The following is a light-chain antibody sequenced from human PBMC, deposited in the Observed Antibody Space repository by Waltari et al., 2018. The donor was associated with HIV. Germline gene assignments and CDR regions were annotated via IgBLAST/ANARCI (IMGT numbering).Light chain of an antibody. J-gene: IGKJ2*01. CDR2: GAS. Sequence: DIQMTQSPSSLSASVGDGVTITCRATQSISSYLNWYQQKLGAAPKLLIYGASTLQSGVPSRISGSGSGTDFTLTINNLQPGDFAIYYCQQSYSTPYTFGQGTKVEIK. CDR1: QSISSY. CDR3: QQSYSTPYT. V-gene: IGKV1-39*01.